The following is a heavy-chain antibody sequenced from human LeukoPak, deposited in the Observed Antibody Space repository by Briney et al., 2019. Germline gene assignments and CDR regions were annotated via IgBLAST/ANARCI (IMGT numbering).Heavy chain of an antibody. D-gene: IGHD3-16*01. CDR3: ARNLRGSGGGLDFDY. J-gene: IGHJ4*02. V-gene: IGHV3-7*01. CDR2: IKQDGRDT. Sequence: GGSLRLSCAAPGFTFSGYWMSWVRQAPGKGLEWVANIKQDGRDTYYVDSVKGRFTISRDNAKNSLYLEMNSLRAEDTAVYYCARNLRGSGGGLDFDYWGQGTLVTVSS. CDR1: GFTFSGYW.